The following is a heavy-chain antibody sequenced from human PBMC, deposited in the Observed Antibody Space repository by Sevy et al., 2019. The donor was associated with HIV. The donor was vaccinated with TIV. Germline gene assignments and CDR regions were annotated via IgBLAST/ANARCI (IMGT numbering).Heavy chain of an antibody. Sequence: GGSLRLSCAASGFTFSSYAMHWVRQAPGKGLEWVAVISYDGSNKYYAGSVKGRFTISRDNSKNTLYLQMNSLRAEDTAVYYCARDGNSGSYRYFDYWGQGTLVTVSS. CDR3: ARDGNSGSYRYFDY. J-gene: IGHJ4*02. CDR2: ISYDGSNK. D-gene: IGHD1-26*01. V-gene: IGHV3-30-3*01. CDR1: GFTFSSYA.